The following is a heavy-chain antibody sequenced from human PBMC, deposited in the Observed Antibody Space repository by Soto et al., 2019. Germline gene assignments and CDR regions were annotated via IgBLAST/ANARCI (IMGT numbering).Heavy chain of an antibody. CDR3: AMEYCSSTSCYRDY. CDR2: LIPILGIA. D-gene: IGHD2-2*02. Sequence: QVQLVQSGAAVKKPGSSVKVCCKASGGTFSSYTISWVRQAPGQWLEWMVRLIPILGIANYAQKFQGRVTITADISTTTAYIELISLRSEDTAVYFCAMEYCSSTSCYRDYWGQGALVTVSS. V-gene: IGHV1-69*02. J-gene: IGHJ4*02. CDR1: GGTFSSYT.